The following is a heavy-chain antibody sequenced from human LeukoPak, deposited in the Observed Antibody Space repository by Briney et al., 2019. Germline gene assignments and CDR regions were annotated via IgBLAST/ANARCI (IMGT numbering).Heavy chain of an antibody. V-gene: IGHV1-69*06. Sequence: ASVKVSCKASGGTFSSYAISWVRQAPGQGLEWMGGIIPTFGTANYAQKFQGRVTITADKSTSTAYMELSSLRSEDTAVYYCARDSTYYYDSSGRFDPWGQGTLVTVSS. CDR2: IIPTFGTA. CDR1: GGTFSSYA. J-gene: IGHJ5*02. D-gene: IGHD3-22*01. CDR3: ARDSTYYYDSSGRFDP.